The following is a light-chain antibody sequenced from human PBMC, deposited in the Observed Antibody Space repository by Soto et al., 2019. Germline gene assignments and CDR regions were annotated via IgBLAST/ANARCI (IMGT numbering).Light chain of an antibody. J-gene: IGLJ3*02. Sequence: QSVLTQPPSASGTPGQRVSISCSGSSSNIGSYYVYWYHQLPGTAPKLLIYSNNQRPSGVPDRFSGSKSGSSASLAISGLRTEDEGDYYCAAWDDTLSGSWVFGGGTKLTVL. CDR3: AAWDDTLSGSWV. V-gene: IGLV1-47*02. CDR2: SNN. CDR1: SSNIGSYY.